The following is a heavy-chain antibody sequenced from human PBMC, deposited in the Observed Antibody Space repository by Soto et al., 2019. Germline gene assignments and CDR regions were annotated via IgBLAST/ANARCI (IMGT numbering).Heavy chain of an antibody. D-gene: IGHD3-22*01. CDR2: ISAYNGNT. V-gene: IGHV1-18*01. CDR1: GYTFTSYG. J-gene: IGHJ4*02. CDR3: AGAYYYDSSGYYYLWYFDY. Sequence: ASVKVSCKASGYTFTSYGISWVRQAPGQGLEWMGWISAYNGNTNYAQKLQGRVTMTTDTSTSTAYMELRSLRSDDTAVYYCAGAYYYDSSGYYYLWYFDYWGQGTLVTVSS.